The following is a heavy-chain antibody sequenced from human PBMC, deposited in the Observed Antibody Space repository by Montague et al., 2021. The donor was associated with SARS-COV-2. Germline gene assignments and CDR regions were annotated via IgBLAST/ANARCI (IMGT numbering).Heavy chain of an antibody. CDR2: ISTSGDYT. CDR1: GFIFRHYA. V-gene: IGHV3-23*01. CDR3: AKDREMDYSADY. D-gene: IGHD5-24*01. Sequence: SLRLSCAASGFIFRHYAMSWVRQAPGKGLEWVSGISTSGDYTYYSDSLKGLFTISRDNSRNTLYLQMNSLRAEDTAIYYCAKDREMDYSADYWGQGTLVTVSS. J-gene: IGHJ4*02.